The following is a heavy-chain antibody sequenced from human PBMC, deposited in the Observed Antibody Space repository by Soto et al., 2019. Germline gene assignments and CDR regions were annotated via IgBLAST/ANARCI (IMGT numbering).Heavy chain of an antibody. CDR3: ARDAVLLWFGESLGDYYYYGMDV. Sequence: GGSLRLSCAASGFTFSSYTMNWVRQAPGKGLEWVSSISSSSSYIYYADSVKGRFTISRDNAKNSLYLQMNSLRAEDTAVYYCARDAVLLWFGESLGDYYYYGMDVWGQGTTVTVSS. J-gene: IGHJ6*02. D-gene: IGHD3-10*01. CDR1: GFTFSSYT. CDR2: ISSSSSYI. V-gene: IGHV3-21*01.